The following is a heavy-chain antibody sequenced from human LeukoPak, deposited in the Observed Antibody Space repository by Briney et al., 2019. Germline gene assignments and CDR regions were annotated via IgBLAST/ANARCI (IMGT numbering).Heavy chain of an antibody. D-gene: IGHD3-10*01. CDR3: ARDSYGTGSYVPNWFDP. Sequence: GGSLRLSCAASGFIFSSYEMNWVRQAPGKGLEWVSYISNSGKTIYYADSVKGRFTISRDNAKNSLYLQMNRLRAENTAVYYCARDSYGTGSYVPNWFDPWGQGTLVTVSS. J-gene: IGHJ5*02. CDR2: ISNSGKTI. V-gene: IGHV3-48*03. CDR1: GFIFSSYE.